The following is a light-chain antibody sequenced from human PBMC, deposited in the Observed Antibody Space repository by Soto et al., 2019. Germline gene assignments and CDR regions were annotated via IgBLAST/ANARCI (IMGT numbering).Light chain of an antibody. CDR3: QQYYSTRRWT. CDR1: QSVLYSSNNKNY. CDR2: WAS. V-gene: IGKV4-1*01. J-gene: IGKJ1*01. Sequence: DIVMTQSPDSLAVSLGERATINCKSSQSVLYSSNNKNYLAWYQQKPGQPPKLLIYWASTRESGVPDRFSGSRSGTDFTLTISSLQAEDVAVYYCQQYYSTRRWTFGQGTKVEIK.